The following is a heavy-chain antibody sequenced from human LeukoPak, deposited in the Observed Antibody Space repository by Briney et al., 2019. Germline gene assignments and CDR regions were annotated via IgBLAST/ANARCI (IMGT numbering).Heavy chain of an antibody. Sequence: PSETLSLTCAVYGGSFSGYYWSWIRQPPGKGLEWIGEINHSGSTNYNPSLKSRVTISVDTSKNQFSLKLSSVTAADTAVYYCARTDYGGYDAFDIWGQGTMVTVSS. CDR2: INHSGST. J-gene: IGHJ3*02. V-gene: IGHV4-34*01. D-gene: IGHD4-17*01. CDR1: GGSFSGYY. CDR3: ARTDYGGYDAFDI.